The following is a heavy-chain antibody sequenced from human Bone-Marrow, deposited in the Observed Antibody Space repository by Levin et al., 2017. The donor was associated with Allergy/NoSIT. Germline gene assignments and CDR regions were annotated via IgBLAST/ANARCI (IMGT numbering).Heavy chain of an antibody. CDR3: SRDDVRPGPYFDY. CDR1: GFTFGDYV. CDR2: IRKTGSGATT. J-gene: IGHJ4*02. V-gene: IGHV3-49*03. Sequence: GESLKISCTASGFTFGDYVVTWFRQAPGKGLEWVGFIRKTGSGATTEFAASVKGRFTMSRDDSKSIAYLQMNSLKPEDTAVYYCSRDDVRPGPYFDYWGQGTLVTVSS.